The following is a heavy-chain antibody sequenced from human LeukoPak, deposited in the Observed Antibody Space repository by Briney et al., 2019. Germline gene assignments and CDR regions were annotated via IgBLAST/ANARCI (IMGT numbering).Heavy chain of an antibody. CDR2: ISGSGGST. V-gene: IGHV3-23*01. CDR3: AKGDPDFWSGLYYFDY. CDR1: GFTISSYA. Sequence: GASLRLSCAASGFTISSYAMSWVRQAPGKGLEWASAISGSGGSTYYADSVKGRFTISRDNSKNTLYLQMNSLRAEDTAVYYCAKGDPDFWSGLYYFDYWGQGTLVTVSS. J-gene: IGHJ4*02. D-gene: IGHD3-3*01.